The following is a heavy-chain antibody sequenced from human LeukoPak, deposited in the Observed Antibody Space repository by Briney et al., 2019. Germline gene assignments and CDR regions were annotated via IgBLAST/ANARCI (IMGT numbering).Heavy chain of an antibody. D-gene: IGHD6-13*01. Sequence: GGTLRLSCAASGFIFRNYGMNWVRQPPGKGLEWVAFIRYDGSDQYYAETVKGRFTISRDNSKNTVYLQMNSLRAEDTAVYFCAKGHGYSTSWYLGGQGTLVTVSS. V-gene: IGHV3-30*02. CDR1: GFIFRNYG. CDR2: IRYDGSDQ. CDR3: AKGHGYSTSWYL. J-gene: IGHJ4*02.